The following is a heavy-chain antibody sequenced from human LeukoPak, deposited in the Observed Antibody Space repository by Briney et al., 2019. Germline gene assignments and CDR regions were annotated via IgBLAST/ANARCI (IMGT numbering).Heavy chain of an antibody. CDR3: AGGGSWELPNFDY. V-gene: IGHV4-59*01. CDR1: GGSLSSYY. Sequence: SETLSLTCTVSGGSLSSYYWSWIRQPPGRGLEWIGYIYYSGSTKYNPSLKSRVTISVDTSKNQFSLYLSSVTAADTAVYYCAGGGSWELPNFDYWGQGTLVTVSS. J-gene: IGHJ4*02. D-gene: IGHD1-26*01. CDR2: IYYSGST.